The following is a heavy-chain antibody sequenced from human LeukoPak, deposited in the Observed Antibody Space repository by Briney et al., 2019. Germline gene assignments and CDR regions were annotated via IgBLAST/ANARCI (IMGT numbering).Heavy chain of an antibody. CDR3: ARGRAMVRGVISFGYYFDY. CDR1: GGSISSSSYY. CDR2: IYYSGST. J-gene: IGHJ4*02. D-gene: IGHD3-10*01. V-gene: IGHV4-39*01. Sequence: PSETLSLTCTVSGGSISSSSYYWGWIRQPPGQGLEWIGSIYYSGSTYYNPSLKSRVTISVDTSKNQFSLKLSSVTAADTAVYYCARGRAMVRGVISFGYYFDYWGQGTLVTVSS.